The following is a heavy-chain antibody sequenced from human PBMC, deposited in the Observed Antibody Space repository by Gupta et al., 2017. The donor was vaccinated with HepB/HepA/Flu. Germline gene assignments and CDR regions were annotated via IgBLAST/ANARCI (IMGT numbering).Heavy chain of an antibody. CDR3: GRCDVAARLQS. J-gene: IGHJ5*02. V-gene: IGHV4-34*01. D-gene: IGHD6-6*01. CDR1: GGSFSGDY. CDR2: INHGGST. Sequence: QVQLQQWCAGLLKPSETLSLTCGVYGGSFSGDYSTWIRQPPGKGLEWIGEINHGGSTSYSPSLKSRVTISLDTSKSHFSLTLTSVTAADTAVYYGGRCDVAARLQSWGQGTLVTVSS.